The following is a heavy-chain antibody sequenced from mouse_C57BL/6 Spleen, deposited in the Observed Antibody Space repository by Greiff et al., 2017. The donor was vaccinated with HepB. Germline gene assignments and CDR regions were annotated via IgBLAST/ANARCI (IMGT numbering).Heavy chain of an antibody. CDR2: IDPSDSYT. J-gene: IGHJ2*01. V-gene: IGHV1-69*01. Sequence: QVQLQQSGAELVMPGASVKLSCKASGYTFTSYWMHWVKQRPGQGLEWIGEIDPSDSYTNYNQKFKGKSTLTVDKSSSTAYMQLSSLTSEDSAVYYCARGTTVVPLDYWGQGTTLTVSS. CDR1: GYTFTSYW. D-gene: IGHD1-1*01. CDR3: ARGTTVVPLDY.